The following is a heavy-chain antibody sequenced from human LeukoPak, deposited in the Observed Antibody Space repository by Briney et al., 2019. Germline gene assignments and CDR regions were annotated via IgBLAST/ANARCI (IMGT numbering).Heavy chain of an antibody. CDR2: IYHSGRT. D-gene: IGHD3-22*01. V-gene: IGHV4-4*02. Sequence: SXTLXLTCAVPGGSISSNNWWSGVRQPPGKGLEWIGEIYHSGRTNYNPSLRRRVTISVDKSKNQFSLELSSVTAADTAVYYCVRNGNDYYDSSGYFDYWGQGTLVTVAS. J-gene: IGHJ4*02. CDR1: GGSISSNNW. CDR3: VRNGNDYYDSSGYFDY.